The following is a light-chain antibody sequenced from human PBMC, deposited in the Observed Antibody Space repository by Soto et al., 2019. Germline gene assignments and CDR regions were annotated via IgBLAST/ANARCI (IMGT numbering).Light chain of an antibody. CDR1: QSVSSS. J-gene: IGKJ5*01. CDR2: GSS. V-gene: IGKV3-15*01. Sequence: EIVMTQSPATLSVSPGERATLTCRASQSVSSSLAWYHQKPVQAPRLLIYGSSTMSTGIPSRFSGSGSGTEFTLTISSMQSEDFAVYYCQQYNNWLTTFGQGTRLEIK. CDR3: QQYNNWLTT.